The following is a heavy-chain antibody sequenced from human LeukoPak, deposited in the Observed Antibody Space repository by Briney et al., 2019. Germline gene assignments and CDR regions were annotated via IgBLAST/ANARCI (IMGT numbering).Heavy chain of an antibody. D-gene: IGHD3-10*01. CDR2: MSPTSGST. J-gene: IGHJ5*02. Sequence: ASVKVSCKASGYTFTSYDINWVRQATGQGLEWMGWMSPTSGSTGYAQKFQGRVTLTRDTSISTAYMELSSLRSDDTAVYYCARGYYGSGSNWFDPWGQGTLVTVSS. V-gene: IGHV1-8*01. CDR3: ARGYYGSGSNWFDP. CDR1: GYTFTSYD.